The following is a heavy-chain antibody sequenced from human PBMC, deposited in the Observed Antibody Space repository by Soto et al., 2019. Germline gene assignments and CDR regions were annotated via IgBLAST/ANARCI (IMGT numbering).Heavy chain of an antibody. CDR2: ISAYNGNT. CDR3: AKDHLSYYYDSSGYYTFDY. D-gene: IGHD3-22*01. CDR1: GYTFTSYG. J-gene: IGHJ4*02. Sequence: ASVKVSCKASGYTFTSYGISWVRQAPGQGLEWMGWISAYNGNTNYAQKLQGRVTMTTDTSTSTAYMELRSLRSDDTAVYYCAKDHLSYYYDSSGYYTFDYWGQGTLVTVST. V-gene: IGHV1-18*01.